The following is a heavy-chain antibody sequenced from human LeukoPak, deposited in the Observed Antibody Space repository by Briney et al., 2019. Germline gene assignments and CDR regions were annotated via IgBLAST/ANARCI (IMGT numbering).Heavy chain of an antibody. CDR2: IKTKTSGGTT. D-gene: IGHD3-3*01. CDR1: GFSFSDAW. Sequence: GGSLRLSCGASGFSFSDAWMSWVRQAPGKGREGIGRIKTKTSGGTTDYIAPVKGRFTISRDDSKNMLYLQMSSLKTEDTAVYYCTTIAAIFGVVIPDYWGQGTLVTVSS. J-gene: IGHJ4*02. CDR3: TTIAAIFGVVIPDY. V-gene: IGHV3-15*01.